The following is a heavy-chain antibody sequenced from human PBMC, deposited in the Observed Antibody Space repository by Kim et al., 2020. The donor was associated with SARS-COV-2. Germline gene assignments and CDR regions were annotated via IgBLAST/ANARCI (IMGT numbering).Heavy chain of an antibody. CDR2: MNPNSGNT. Sequence: ASVKVSCKASGYTFTSYDINWVRQATGQGLEWMGWMNPNSGNTGYAQKFQGRVTMTRNTSISTAYMELSSLRSEDTAVYYCARDVAYYDFWSGYYTWGWFDPWGQGTLVTVSS. J-gene: IGHJ5*02. CDR3: ARDVAYYDFWSGYYTWGWFDP. V-gene: IGHV1-8*01. D-gene: IGHD3-3*01. CDR1: GYTFTSYD.